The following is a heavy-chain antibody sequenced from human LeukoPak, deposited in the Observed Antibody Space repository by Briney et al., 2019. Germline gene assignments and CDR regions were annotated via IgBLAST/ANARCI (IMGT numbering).Heavy chain of an antibody. D-gene: IGHD3-22*01. CDR2: INWNGGST. CDR3: ARNYYDSSGYYYIDY. CDR1: GFTFDDYG. J-gene: IGHJ4*02. Sequence: GGSLRLSCAASGFTFDDYGMSWVRQAPGKGLEWVSGINWNGGSTGYADSVKGRFTISRDNAKNSLYLQMNSLRAEDTALYYCARNYYDSSGYYYIDYRGQGTLVTVSS. V-gene: IGHV3-20*04.